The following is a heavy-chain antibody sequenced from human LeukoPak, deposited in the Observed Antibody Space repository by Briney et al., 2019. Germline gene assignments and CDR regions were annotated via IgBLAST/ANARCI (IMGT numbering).Heavy chain of an antibody. D-gene: IGHD3-3*01. J-gene: IGHJ4*02. Sequence: GGSLRLSCAASGFTFSSYLMHWVRHAPGKGLVWVSRINSDGSSTSYADSVKGRFTISRDNAKNTLYLQMSSLRAEDTAVYYCARGHDFWSGYGFDYWGQGTLVTVSS. CDR3: ARGHDFWSGYGFDY. V-gene: IGHV3-74*01. CDR2: INSDGSST. CDR1: GFTFSSYL.